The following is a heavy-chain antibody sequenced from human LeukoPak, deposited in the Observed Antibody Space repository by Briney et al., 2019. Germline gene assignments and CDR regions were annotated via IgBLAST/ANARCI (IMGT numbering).Heavy chain of an antibody. CDR2: ISSSSSYI. V-gene: IGHV3-21*01. Sequence: GGSLRLSCAASGFTFSNYTMNWVRQAPGKGLEWVSSISSSSSYIYYADSVKGRFTISRDNAKNSLYLQMNSLRDEDTAVYYCARDRPNYYGSGSYPNWFDPWGQGTLVTVSS. CDR3: ARDRPNYYGSGSYPNWFDP. CDR1: GFTFSNYT. D-gene: IGHD3-10*01. J-gene: IGHJ5*02.